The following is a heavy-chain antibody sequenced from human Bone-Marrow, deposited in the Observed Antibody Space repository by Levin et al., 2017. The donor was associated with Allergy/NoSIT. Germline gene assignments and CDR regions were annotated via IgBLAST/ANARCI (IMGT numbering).Heavy chain of an antibody. D-gene: IGHD6-13*01. Sequence: GESLKISCSASGFTFSSYVLHWVRQTPGKGLEYISAISYYGDSTYYADSVKGRFTISRDNSKSTLYLQMSSLRTEHTAVYYCVTKGSSSWYYDYWGQGTLVTVSS. V-gene: IGHV3-64D*06. CDR2: ISYYGDST. CDR1: GFTFSSYV. CDR3: VTKGSSSWYYDY. J-gene: IGHJ4*02.